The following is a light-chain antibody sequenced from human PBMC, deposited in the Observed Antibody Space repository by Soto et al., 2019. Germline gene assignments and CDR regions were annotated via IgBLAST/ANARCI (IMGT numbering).Light chain of an antibody. CDR2: EVS. CDR3: SSHTRRKTVI. V-gene: IGLV2-14*01. Sequence: QSVLTQPASVSGSPGQSITISCTGTSNDVGGYNYVSWYQQHPGKAPQLMIYEVSNRPSAVSDRFSASKSGNTASLTISGVLPEDEADYYCSSHTRRKTVIFGGGTKLTVL. CDR1: SNDVGGYNY. J-gene: IGLJ2*01.